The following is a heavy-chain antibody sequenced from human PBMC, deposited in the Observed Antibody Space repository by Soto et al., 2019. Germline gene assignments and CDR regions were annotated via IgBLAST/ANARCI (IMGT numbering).Heavy chain of an antibody. J-gene: IGHJ4*02. V-gene: IGHV1-3*01. CDR1: GYTLTSYA. D-gene: IGHD6-13*01. CDR3: ASSVKQLVDY. Sequence: GASVKVSCKASGYTLTSYAMHWVRQAPGQRLEWMGWMNAGNGNTKYSQKFQGRVTITRDTSASTAYMELSSLRSEDTAVYYCASSVKQLVDYWGQGTLVTVSS. CDR2: MNAGNGNT.